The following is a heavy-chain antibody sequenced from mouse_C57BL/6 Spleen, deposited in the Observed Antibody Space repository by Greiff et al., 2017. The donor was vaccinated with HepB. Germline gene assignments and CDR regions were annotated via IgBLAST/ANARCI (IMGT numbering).Heavy chain of an antibody. CDR1: GYAFSSYW. D-gene: IGHD2-4*01. CDR3: ARGEGYDYDVGFDY. CDR2: IYPGDGDT. J-gene: IGHJ2*01. Sequence: QVQLQQSGAELVKPGASVKISCKASGYAFSSYWMNWVKQRPGKGLEWIGQIYPGDGDTNYNGKFKGKATLTADKSSSTAYMQLRSLTSEDSAVYFCARGEGYDYDVGFDYWGQGTTLTVSS. V-gene: IGHV1-80*01.